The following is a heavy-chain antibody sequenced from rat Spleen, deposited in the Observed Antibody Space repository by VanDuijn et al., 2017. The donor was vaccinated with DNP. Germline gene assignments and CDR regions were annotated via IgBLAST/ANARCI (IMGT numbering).Heavy chain of an antibody. CDR1: GFTFSDYY. V-gene: IGHV5-22*01. Sequence: EVQLVESGGDLVQPGRSLKLFCAASGFTFSDYYMAWIRQAPTKGLEWVAYIGSAAYAPYYVDSVKGRFTISRDNAKSTLYLQMNSLRAEDMATYYCVRWNSGHFDYWGQGVMVTVSS. CDR3: VRWNSGHFDY. CDR2: IGSAAYAP. J-gene: IGHJ2*01. D-gene: IGHD4-3*01.